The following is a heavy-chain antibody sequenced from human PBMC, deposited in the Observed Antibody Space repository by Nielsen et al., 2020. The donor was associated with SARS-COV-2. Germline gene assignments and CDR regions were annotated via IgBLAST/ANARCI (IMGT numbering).Heavy chain of an antibody. V-gene: IGHV3-11*03. D-gene: IGHD3-22*01. J-gene: IGHJ4*02. Sequence: GESLKISCEASGFTFSDFYITWIRQAPGKGLEWVAYISSGGGYTNFADSVKGRVTISRDNAKNTLYLQMNSLRAEDTAVYYCARLWDDGYYFDTGPYDYWGQGTLVTVSS. CDR2: ISSGGGYT. CDR3: ARLWDDGYYFDTGPYDY. CDR1: GFTFSDFY.